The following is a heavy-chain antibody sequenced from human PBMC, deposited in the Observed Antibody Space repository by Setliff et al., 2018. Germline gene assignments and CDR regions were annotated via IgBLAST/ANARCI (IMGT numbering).Heavy chain of an antibody. CDR3: ARGNNVDHEYFDFWVASGDSDH. CDR2: IIPVLGMT. D-gene: IGHD3-3*01. Sequence: GASVKVSCKASGDPFNAYGVSWVRQAPGQGLEWMGAIIPVLGMTDYAQKFQGRVTITADESTSTVYMELSSLRSDDTAVYYCARGNNVDHEYFDFWVASGDSDHWGQGTLVTVSS. J-gene: IGHJ5*02. V-gene: IGHV1-69*10. CDR1: GDPFNAYG.